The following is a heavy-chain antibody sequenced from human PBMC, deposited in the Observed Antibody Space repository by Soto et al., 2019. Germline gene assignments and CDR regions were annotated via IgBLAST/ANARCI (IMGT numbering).Heavy chain of an antibody. J-gene: IGHJ6*02. V-gene: IGHV3-7*05. D-gene: IGHD3-22*01. CDR2: IKQDGSEK. CDR1: GFTFSSYW. Sequence: GGSLRLSCAASGFTFSSYWMSWVRQAPGKGLEWVANIKQDGSEKYYVDSVKGRFTISRDNAKNSLYLQMNSLRAEDTAVYYCARGGTYYYDSSGYYPPLYYYYYGMDVWGQGTTVTVSS. CDR3: ARGGTYYYDSSGYYPPLYYYYYGMDV.